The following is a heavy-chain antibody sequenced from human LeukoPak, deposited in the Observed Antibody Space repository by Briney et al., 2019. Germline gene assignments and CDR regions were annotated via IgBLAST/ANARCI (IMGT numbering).Heavy chain of an antibody. CDR1: GFTFSSYG. J-gene: IGHJ6*03. CDR2: IRYDGSNE. Sequence: TGGSLRLSCAASGFTFSSYGMHWVRQAPGKGLEWVAFIRYDGSNEYCADSVKGRFTISRDNSKNTLFLQMNSLRSEDTGVYYCVKDWSYQGYYYYMDVWGKGTTVTISS. V-gene: IGHV3-30*02. D-gene: IGHD1-26*01. CDR3: VKDWSYQGYYYYMDV.